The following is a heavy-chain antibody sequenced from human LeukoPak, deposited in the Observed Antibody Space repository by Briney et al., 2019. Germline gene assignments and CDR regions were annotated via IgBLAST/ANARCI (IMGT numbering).Heavy chain of an antibody. J-gene: IGHJ4*02. Sequence: GESLKISCKGSGYSFTKYWIAWVRQMPGKGLEWMGIIYPDDSNTRYSPSFYPDDSNTRYSPSFQGQVTISADKSISTAYLQWSSLKASDTAMYYCARGANGYGGDRLFDFWGQGTLVTVSS. CDR3: ARGANGYGGDRLFDF. D-gene: IGHD4-23*01. CDR1: GYSFTKYW. CDR2: IYPDDSNTRYSPSFYPDDSNT. V-gene: IGHV5-51*01.